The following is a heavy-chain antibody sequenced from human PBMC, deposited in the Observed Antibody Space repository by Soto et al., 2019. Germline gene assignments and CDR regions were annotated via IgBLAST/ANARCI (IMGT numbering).Heavy chain of an antibody. CDR2: ISAYNGNT. CDR1: GYTFTIYG. J-gene: IGHJ6*02. CDR3: ARGPMVRGVKYYYGMDV. Sequence: ASVKVSCKASGYTFTIYGIIWVRQAPGQGLEWMGWISAYNGNTNYAQKLQGRVTMTTDTSTSTAYMELRSLRSDDTAVYYCARGPMVRGVKYYYGMDVWGQGTTVTVSS. V-gene: IGHV1-18*01. D-gene: IGHD3-10*01.